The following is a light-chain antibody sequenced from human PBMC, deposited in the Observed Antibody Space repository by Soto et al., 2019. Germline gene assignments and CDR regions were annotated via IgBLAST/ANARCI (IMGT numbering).Light chain of an antibody. J-gene: IGLJ1*01. V-gene: IGLV2-11*01. CDR1: SSDVGGYNY. CDR2: AVT. CDR3: CSYAGSYTHYV. Sequence: QSVLTQPRSVSGSPGQSVTISCTGTSSDVGGYNYVSWYQQYPGKAPKVMIYAVTKRPSGVPDRISGSKSGNTASLTISGLQAEDEADYYCCSYAGSYTHYVFGTVTKVTVL.